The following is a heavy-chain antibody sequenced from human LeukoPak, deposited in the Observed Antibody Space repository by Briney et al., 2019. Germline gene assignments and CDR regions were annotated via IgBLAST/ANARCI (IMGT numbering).Heavy chain of an antibody. CDR3: ARPVAAGGAFDI. V-gene: IGHV4-59*08. J-gene: IGHJ3*02. CDR1: GGSISSYY. D-gene: IGHD6-13*01. CDR2: IYYSGST. Sequence: SETLSLTCTVSGGSISSYYWSWIRQPPGKGLEWIGYIYYSGSTNYNPSLKSRVTISVDTSKNQFSLKLSSVTAADTAVYYCARPVAAGGAFDIWGRGTMVTVSS.